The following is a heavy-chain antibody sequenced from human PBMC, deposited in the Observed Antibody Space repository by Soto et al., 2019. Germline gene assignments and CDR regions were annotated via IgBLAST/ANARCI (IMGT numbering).Heavy chain of an antibody. Sequence: QVQLVESGGGVVQPGRSLRLSCAASGFTFRSYGMHRVRQALGKGLEWVAIISYDGSNKYYTDSVKGRFTISRDNSKNTLYLQMNSLRTEDTAVYYCAKDSRTVMADSWGQGTLVTVSS. D-gene: IGHD5-18*01. CDR3: AKDSRTVMADS. CDR1: GFTFRSYG. J-gene: IGHJ4*02. CDR2: ISYDGSNK. V-gene: IGHV3-30*18.